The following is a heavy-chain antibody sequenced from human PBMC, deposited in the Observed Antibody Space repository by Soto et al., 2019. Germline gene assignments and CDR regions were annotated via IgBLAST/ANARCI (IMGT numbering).Heavy chain of an antibody. J-gene: IGHJ6*02. CDR3: AKDRTPSAYYDFWSGYYTAYYYGMDV. CDR1: GGTFSTFT. V-gene: IGHV1-2*04. Sequence: ASVKVSCKASGGTFSTFTINWVRQAPGQGLEWMGWINPNSGGTNYAQKFQGWVTMTRDTSISTAYMELSRLRSDDTAVYYCAKDRTPSAYYDFWSGYYTAYYYGMDVWGQGTTVTVSS. D-gene: IGHD3-3*01. CDR2: INPNSGGT.